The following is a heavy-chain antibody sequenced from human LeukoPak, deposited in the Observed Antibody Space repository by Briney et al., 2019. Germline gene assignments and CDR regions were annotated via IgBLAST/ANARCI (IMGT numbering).Heavy chain of an antibody. CDR1: GFTFSSYA. Sequence: GGSLRLSCAASGFTFSSYAMSWVRQSPGKGLEWVSAISGGGGSTYYAYYTDSVKGRFTISRDNSKNTLYLQMNSLRAEDTAVYFCAKFNEILTGYFDYWRQGTLVTVSS. V-gene: IGHV3-23*01. CDR3: AKFNEILTGYFDY. CDR2: ISGGGGST. D-gene: IGHD3-9*01. J-gene: IGHJ4*02.